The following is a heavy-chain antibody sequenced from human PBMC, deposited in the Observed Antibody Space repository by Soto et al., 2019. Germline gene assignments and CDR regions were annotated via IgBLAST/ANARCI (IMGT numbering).Heavy chain of an antibody. Sequence: SVKVSCKASGGTFSSYAISWVRQAPGQGLEWMGGIIPIFGTANYAQKFQGRVTITADESTSTAYMELSSLRSEDTAVYYCARDSNGILREVEGYYYYGMDVWGQGTTVTVSS. J-gene: IGHJ6*02. CDR2: IIPIFGTA. D-gene: IGHD1-1*01. V-gene: IGHV1-69*13. CDR3: ARDSNGILREVEGYYYYGMDV. CDR1: GGTFSSYA.